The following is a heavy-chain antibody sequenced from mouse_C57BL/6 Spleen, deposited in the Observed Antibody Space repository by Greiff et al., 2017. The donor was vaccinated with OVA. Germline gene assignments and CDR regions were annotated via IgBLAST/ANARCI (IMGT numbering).Heavy chain of an antibody. D-gene: IGHD3-2*02. CDR1: GYTFTSYW. J-gene: IGHJ2*01. V-gene: IGHV1-52*01. Sequence: QVQLQQPGAELVRPGSSVKLSCKASGYTFTSYWMHWVKQRPIQGLEWIGNIDPSDSETHYNQKFKDKATLTVDKSSSTAYMQLSSLTSEDSAVYCCAREASGALFDYWGQGTTLTVSS. CDR2: IDPSDSET. CDR3: AREASGALFDY.